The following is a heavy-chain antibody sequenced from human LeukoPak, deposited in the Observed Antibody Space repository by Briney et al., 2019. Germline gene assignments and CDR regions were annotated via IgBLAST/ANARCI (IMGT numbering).Heavy chain of an antibody. CDR3: AREPTIYDYVWGSYRYPFYYFDY. CDR2: INHSGST. Sequence: SETLSLTCAVYGGSFSGYYWSWIRQPPGKGLEWIGEINHSGSTNYNPSLKSRVTISVDTSKNQFSLKLSSVTAADTAVYYCAREPTIYDYVWGSYRYPFYYFDYWGQGTLVTVSS. J-gene: IGHJ4*02. D-gene: IGHD3-16*02. V-gene: IGHV4-34*01. CDR1: GGSFSGYY.